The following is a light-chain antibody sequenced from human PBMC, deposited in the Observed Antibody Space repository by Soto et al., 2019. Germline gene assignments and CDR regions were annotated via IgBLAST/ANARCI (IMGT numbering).Light chain of an antibody. CDR3: QQYGSSST. V-gene: IGKV3-20*01. Sequence: EIVLTQSPGTLSLSPGERATLSCWASQSVSSGYLAWYQQKPGQAPRLLIYGASSRPTGIPDRFSGSGSGTDFTLTISRLEPEDFAVYYCQQYGSSSTFGQGTRL. J-gene: IGKJ5*01. CDR2: GAS. CDR1: QSVSSGY.